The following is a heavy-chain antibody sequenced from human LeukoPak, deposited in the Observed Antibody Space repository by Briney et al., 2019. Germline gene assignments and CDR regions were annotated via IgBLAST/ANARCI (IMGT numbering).Heavy chain of an antibody. V-gene: IGHV1-2*02. Sequence: ASVKVSCKASGYTFTGYYIHWVRQAPGQGLEWMGWINPNSSGTNYAQKFQGRVTMTRDTSISTAYMELSRLRSDDTAVYYCARDKVGATFGWFDPWGQEPLVTVSS. CDR3: ARDKVGATFGWFDP. CDR2: INPNSSGT. CDR1: GYTFTGYY. D-gene: IGHD1-26*01. J-gene: IGHJ5*02.